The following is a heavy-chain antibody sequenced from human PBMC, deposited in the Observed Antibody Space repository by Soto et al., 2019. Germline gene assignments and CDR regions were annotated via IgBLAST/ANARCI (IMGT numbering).Heavy chain of an antibody. CDR3: ARGRYCLSGRCFPNWFDS. V-gene: IGHV4-30-4*01. D-gene: IGHD2-15*01. CDR2: IYKSATT. CDR1: GDSISSVDYF. Sequence: LSLTCSVSGDSISSVDYFWAWIRQPPGQALEYIGYIYKSATTYYNPSFESRVAISLDTSKSQFSLNVTPVTAADTAVYFCARGRYCLSGRCFPNWFDSWGQGTLVTVSS. J-gene: IGHJ5*01.